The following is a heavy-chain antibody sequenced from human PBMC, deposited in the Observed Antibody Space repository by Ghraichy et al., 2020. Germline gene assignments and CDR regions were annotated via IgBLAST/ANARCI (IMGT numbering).Heavy chain of an antibody. CDR1: GFTFSSYA. D-gene: IGHD4-17*01. CDR3: AKLPKPYGDLDWFDP. V-gene: IGHV3-23*01. CDR2: ISGSGGST. J-gene: IGHJ5*02. Sequence: GGSLRLSCAASGFTFSSYAMSWVRQAPGKGLEWVSAISGSGGSTYYADSVKGRFTISRDNSKNTLYLQMNSLRAEDTAVYYCAKLPKPYGDLDWFDPWGQGTLVTVSS.